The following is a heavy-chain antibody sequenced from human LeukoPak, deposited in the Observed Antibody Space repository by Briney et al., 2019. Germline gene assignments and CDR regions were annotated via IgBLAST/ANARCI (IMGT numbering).Heavy chain of an antibody. V-gene: IGHV4-39*07. D-gene: IGHD2-2*01. CDR3: ARDYQAWWFDP. CDR2: IFYSGST. J-gene: IGHJ5*02. Sequence: SETLSLTCTVSGGSISTSNYYWGWIRQPPGKGLEWIGNIFYSGSTYYGPSLKSRLTISLDTSRNQFSLKLNSVTAADTAVYYCARDYQAWWFDPWGQGTLVTVSS. CDR1: GGSISTSNYY.